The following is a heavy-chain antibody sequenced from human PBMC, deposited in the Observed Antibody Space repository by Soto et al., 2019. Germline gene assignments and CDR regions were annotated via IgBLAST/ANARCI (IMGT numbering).Heavy chain of an antibody. Sequence: SETLSLTCIVSGESISSSYYYWGWIRQPPGKGLEWIGSIYYSGRTYYNPSFKSRVTISIDTSKNQFSLKLSSVTATDTAVYYCARQRTTVVTQAYFDHWGQGALVTVSS. CDR3: ARQRTTVVTQAYFDH. CDR2: IYYSGRT. D-gene: IGHD2-21*02. J-gene: IGHJ4*02. CDR1: GESISSSYYY. V-gene: IGHV4-39*01.